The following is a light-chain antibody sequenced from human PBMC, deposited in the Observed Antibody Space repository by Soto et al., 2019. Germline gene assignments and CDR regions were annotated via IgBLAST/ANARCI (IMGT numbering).Light chain of an antibody. CDR2: LAS. CDR1: QSLQHNNGHTL. CDR3: MQALQTPRT. Sequence: EIVMTQSPLSLTVTPGEPASISCKSSQSLQHNNGHTLLDWYMQKPGQSPQLLIYLASRRAPGAPDRVAGSGSGTDFTLRISTVEADDAAIYYCMQALQTPRTFGQGTKREI. J-gene: IGKJ1*01. V-gene: IGKV2-28*01.